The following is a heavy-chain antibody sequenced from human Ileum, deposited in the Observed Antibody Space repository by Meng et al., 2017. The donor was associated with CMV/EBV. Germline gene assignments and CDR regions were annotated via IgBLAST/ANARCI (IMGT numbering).Heavy chain of an antibody. CDR1: GYTFTSDD. CDR2: MNPNSGNT. CDR3: ARMGYSSTN. J-gene: IGHJ4*02. V-gene: IGHV1-8*01. D-gene: IGHD6-13*01. Sequence: KVSCKAYGYTFTSDDINWVRQATGQGLEWMGWMNPNSGNTGYAQKFQGRVTMTRNTSISTAYMELSSLIFEDTAVYYCARMGYSSTNWGQGTLVTVSS.